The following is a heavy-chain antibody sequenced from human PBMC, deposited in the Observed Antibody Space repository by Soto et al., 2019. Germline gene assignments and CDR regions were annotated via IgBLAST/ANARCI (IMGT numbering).Heavy chain of an antibody. D-gene: IGHD6-19*01. V-gene: IGHV3-30*18. CDR2: ISYDGSNK. J-gene: IGHJ4*02. CDR1: GFTFSSYG. CDR3: AKGAEALDY. Sequence: QVQLVESGGGVVQPGRSLRLSCAASGFTFSSYGMHWVRQAPGKGLEWVAVISYDGSNKYYADSVKGRFTISRDNSKNTLYLQMNSLRAEDTAVYYCAKGAEALDYWGQGTLVTVSS.